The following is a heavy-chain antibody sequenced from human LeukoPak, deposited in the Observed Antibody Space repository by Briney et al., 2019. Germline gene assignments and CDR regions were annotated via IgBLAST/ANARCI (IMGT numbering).Heavy chain of an antibody. CDR2: IRSKANSYAT. Sequence: GGSLRLSCAASGFTFSGSAMHWVRQASGKGLEWVGRIRSKANSYATAYAASVKGRFTISRDDSKNTAYLQMNSLKTEDTAVYYCTGTVTPDYYYYYYMDVWGKGTTVTVSS. D-gene: IGHD4-11*01. V-gene: IGHV3-73*01. J-gene: IGHJ6*03. CDR1: GFTFSGSA. CDR3: TGTVTPDYYYYYYMDV.